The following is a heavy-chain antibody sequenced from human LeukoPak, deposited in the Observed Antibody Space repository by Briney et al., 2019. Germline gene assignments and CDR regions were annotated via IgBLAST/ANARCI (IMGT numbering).Heavy chain of an antibody. D-gene: IGHD2-2*02. J-gene: IGHJ4*02. Sequence: GGSLRLSCAASGFTFSSYAMSWVRQAPGKGLEWVSAISGSGGSTYYADSVKGRFTISRDNSKNTLYLQMNSLRAEDTAVYYCAKSLGYCSSTSCYNFVYFDYWGQGTLVTVSS. CDR1: GFTFSSYA. CDR2: ISGSGGST. V-gene: IGHV3-23*01. CDR3: AKSLGYCSSTSCYNFVYFDY.